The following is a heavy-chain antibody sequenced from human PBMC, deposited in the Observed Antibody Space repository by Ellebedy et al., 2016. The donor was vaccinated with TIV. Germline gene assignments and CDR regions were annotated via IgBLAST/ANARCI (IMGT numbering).Heavy chain of an antibody. J-gene: IGHJ4*02. V-gene: IGHV4-39*07. D-gene: IGHD1-26*01. Sequence: SETLSLTCSVSGGSISGSDYYWGWVRQPPGKGLEWIGGIYYGGSSYSNPSLNRRVTRSLDTSKNQFSLQLRSVTAADTAVYFCARVFESGDTSYSCYFDYWGQGALVTVSS. CDR2: IYYGGSS. CDR1: GGSISGSDYY. CDR3: ARVFESGDTSYSCYFDY.